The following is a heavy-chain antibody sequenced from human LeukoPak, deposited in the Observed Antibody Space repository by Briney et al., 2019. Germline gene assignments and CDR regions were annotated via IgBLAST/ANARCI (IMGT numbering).Heavy chain of an antibody. CDR3: ARVSGLGMNEYLQH. CDR2: INNVGSGT. Sequence: TGGSLRLSCAVSGLTFSNSWMHWVRQAAGKGLVWVSRINNVGSGTSYADSVKGRFTISRDNAKNTLYLQMNSLRAEDTAVYFCARVSGLGMNEYLQHWGQGTLVTVSS. J-gene: IGHJ1*01. D-gene: IGHD3-16*01. CDR1: GLTFSNSW. V-gene: IGHV3-74*01.